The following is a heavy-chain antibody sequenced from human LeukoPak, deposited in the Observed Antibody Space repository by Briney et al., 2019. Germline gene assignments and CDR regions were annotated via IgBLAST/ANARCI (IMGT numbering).Heavy chain of an antibody. D-gene: IGHD2-8*01. CDR2: INHSGST. J-gene: IGHJ4*02. V-gene: IGHV4-34*01. Sequence: PSETLSLTCAVYGGSFSGYYWSWIRQPPGKGLEWIGEINHSGSTNYNPSLKSRVTISVDTSKNQFSLKLSSVTAADTAVYYRARGEWGYWGQGTLVTVSS. CDR3: ARGEWGY. CDR1: GGSFSGYY.